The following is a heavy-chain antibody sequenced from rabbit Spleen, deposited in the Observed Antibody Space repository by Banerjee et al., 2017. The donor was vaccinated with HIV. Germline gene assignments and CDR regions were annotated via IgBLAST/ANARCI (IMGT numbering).Heavy chain of an antibody. D-gene: IGHD2-1*01. CDR1: GFDFSNYG. CDR3: GRAGEGGYGYLDL. V-gene: IGHV1S7*01. J-gene: IGHJ4*01. CDR2: IDPFFGTT. Sequence: QSLEESGGDLVKPGASLTLTCTASGFDFSNYGVSWVRQAPGKGLEWIGYIDPFFGTTYYASWVNGRFTISSHNAQNTLYLQLNSLTAADTATFFCGRAGEGGYGYLDLWGPGTLVTVS.